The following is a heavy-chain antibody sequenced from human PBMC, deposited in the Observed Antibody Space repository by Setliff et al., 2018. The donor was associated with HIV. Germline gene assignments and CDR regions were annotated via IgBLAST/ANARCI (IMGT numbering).Heavy chain of an antibody. Sequence: PGGSLRLSCAASGFTLSNYAMHWVRQAPVKGLEWVAVISYDGSDKYYADSVKGRFTISRDNSRNTLYLQMNSLRAEDTALYFCARRGNLLEGRQLDSWGQGTLVTVSS. CDR3: ARRGNLLEGRQLDS. CDR1: GFTLSNYA. CDR2: ISYDGSDK. D-gene: IGHD1-1*01. V-gene: IGHV3-30*04. J-gene: IGHJ4*02.